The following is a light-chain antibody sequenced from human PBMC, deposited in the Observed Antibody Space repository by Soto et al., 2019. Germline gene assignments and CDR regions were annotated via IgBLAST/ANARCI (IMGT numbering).Light chain of an antibody. CDR1: QSVTTN. CDR2: GAS. V-gene: IGKV3-15*01. CDR3: QQYNNWPLT. J-gene: IGKJ4*01. Sequence: EIVMTQSPATLSVSQGERATLSCRASQSVTTNFAWYQQKPGQAPRLLIYGASTRATAIPARFSGSGSGTEFTLTISSLQSEDFAFYYCQQYNNWPLTFGGGTKVEIK.